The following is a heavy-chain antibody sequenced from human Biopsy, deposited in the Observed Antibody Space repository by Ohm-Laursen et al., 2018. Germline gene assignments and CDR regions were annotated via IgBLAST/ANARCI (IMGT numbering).Heavy chain of an antibody. D-gene: IGHD6-19*01. V-gene: IGHV1-46*01. Sequence: ASGEVSLKASGNNLTSYYIHRVRQAPGQGPWGKGKINPSGSTTSYPQIFQGRVTMTRDTSKSTVYMELSSLRSADTAVYFCARNTGWYGDLYYFDYWGQGTLVTVSS. CDR1: GNNLTSYY. CDR3: ARNTGWYGDLYYFDY. CDR2: INPSGSTT. J-gene: IGHJ4*02.